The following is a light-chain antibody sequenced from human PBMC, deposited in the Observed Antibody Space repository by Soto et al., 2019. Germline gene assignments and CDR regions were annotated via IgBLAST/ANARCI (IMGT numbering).Light chain of an antibody. J-gene: IGKJ1*01. CDR1: QTVNTW. CDR3: QQYDSYSSGP. V-gene: IGKV1-5*01. Sequence: DIRMTQSPSTLSASLGDRVTITCLASQTVNTWLALYQQKPGKAPKVLIFDASSLKTGVPSRFSGSGSGTEFTLTISNLQPDDFATYYCQQYDSYSSGPFGQGTKVDIK. CDR2: DAS.